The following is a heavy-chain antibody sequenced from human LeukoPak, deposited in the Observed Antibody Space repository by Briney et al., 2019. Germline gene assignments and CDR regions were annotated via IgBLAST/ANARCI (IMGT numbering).Heavy chain of an antibody. V-gene: IGHV5-51*01. CDR1: GYSFTTYW. D-gene: IGHD6-6*01. CDR3: ARGSSSWGSALDY. CDR2: IYPGDSDT. J-gene: IGHJ4*02. Sequence: GESLKISCKGSGYSFTTYWIGWVRQMPGKGLECLGVIYPGDSDTRYSPSFQGQVTISADKSISTAYLQWSSLKASDTAMYYCARGSSSWGSALDYWGQGTLVTVSS.